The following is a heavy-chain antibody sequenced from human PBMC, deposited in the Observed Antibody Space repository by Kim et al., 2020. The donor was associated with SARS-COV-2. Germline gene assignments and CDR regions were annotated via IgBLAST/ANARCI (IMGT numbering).Heavy chain of an antibody. Sequence: NKYYADSVKGRFTISRDNSKNTLYLQMNSLRAEDTAVYYCARTAAQCFDYWGQGTLVTVSS. V-gene: IGHV3-30*01. J-gene: IGHJ4*02. CDR3: ARTAAQCFDY. CDR2: NK. D-gene: IGHD2-21*02.